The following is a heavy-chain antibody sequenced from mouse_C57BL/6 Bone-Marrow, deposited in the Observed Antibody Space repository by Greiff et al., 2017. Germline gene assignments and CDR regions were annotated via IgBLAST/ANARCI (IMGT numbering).Heavy chain of an antibody. D-gene: IGHD2-5*01. CDR2: INPNNGGT. J-gene: IGHJ2*01. Sequence: VQLQQSGPELVKPGASVKISCKASGYTFTDYYMNWVKQSHGKSLEWIGDINPNNGGTSYNQKFKGKATLTVDKSSSTAYMELRSLTSEDSAVYYCAIYSSHDYWGQGTTLTVSS. CDR1: GYTFTDYY. V-gene: IGHV1-26*01. CDR3: AIYSSHDY.